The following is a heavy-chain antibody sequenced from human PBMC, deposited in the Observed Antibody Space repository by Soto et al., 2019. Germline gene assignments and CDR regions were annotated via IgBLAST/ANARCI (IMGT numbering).Heavy chain of an antibody. CDR3: ARHGFGSLDY. V-gene: IGHV1-2*02. CDR1: DYTFPDFY. J-gene: IGHJ4*02. Sequence: VSCKSSDYTFPDFYIHWGRQAPGQGLEWMGWLNPKNGDINYAQRFQGRVTLTSDTSISTAYMDLSGLRSDDTARYFCARHGFGSLDYWGQGTLVTVSS. D-gene: IGHD3-10*01. CDR2: LNPKNGDI.